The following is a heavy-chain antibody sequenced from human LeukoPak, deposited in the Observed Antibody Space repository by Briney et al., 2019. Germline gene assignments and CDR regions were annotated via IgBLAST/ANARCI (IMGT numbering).Heavy chain of an antibody. CDR1: GFTFEDYG. V-gene: IGHV3-30*03. CDR2: ISYDGSNK. J-gene: IGHJ3*02. CDR3: ARDTLSYYYDSSGPGI. D-gene: IGHD3-22*01. Sequence: QPGGSLRLSCAASGFTFEDYGVHWVRQAPGKGLEWVAVISYDGSNKYYADSVKGRFTISRDNSKNTLYLQMNSLRAEDTAVYYCARDTLSYYYDSSGPGIWGQGTMVTVSS.